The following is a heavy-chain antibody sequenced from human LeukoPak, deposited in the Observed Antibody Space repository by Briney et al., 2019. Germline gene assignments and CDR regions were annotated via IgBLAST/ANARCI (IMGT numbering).Heavy chain of an antibody. Sequence: ASVKVSCKASGYTFTGYYMHWVRQAPGQGLEWMGRINPNSGGTNYAQKFQGRVTMTRDTSISTAYMGLSRLRSDDTAVYYCARAPVEMATDLYWYFDLWGRGTLVTVSS. CDR1: GYTFTGYY. J-gene: IGHJ2*01. D-gene: IGHD5-24*01. CDR3: ARAPVEMATDLYWYFDL. V-gene: IGHV1-2*06. CDR2: INPNSGGT.